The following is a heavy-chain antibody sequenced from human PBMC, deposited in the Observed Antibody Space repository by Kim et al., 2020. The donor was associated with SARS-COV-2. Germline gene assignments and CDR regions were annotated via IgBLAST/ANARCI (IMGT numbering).Heavy chain of an antibody. V-gene: IGHV4-59*01. D-gene: IGHD3-10*01. CDR2: IYYSGST. J-gene: IGHJ6*02. Sequence: SETLSLTCTVSGGSISSYYWSWIRQPPGKGLEWIGYIYYSGSTNYNPSLKSRVTISVDTSKNQFSLKLSSVTAADTAVYYCARGAWYYGSGSFGMDVWGQGTTVTVSS. CDR3: ARGAWYYGSGSFGMDV. CDR1: GGSISSYY.